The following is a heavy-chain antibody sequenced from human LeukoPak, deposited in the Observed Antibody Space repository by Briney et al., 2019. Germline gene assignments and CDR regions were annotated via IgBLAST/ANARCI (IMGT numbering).Heavy chain of an antibody. D-gene: IGHD6-6*01. V-gene: IGHV3-9*01. J-gene: IGHJ5*02. CDR3: AKGSAARPYNWFDP. Sequence: GGSLRLSCAASGFTFDDYAMHWVRHAPGKGLEWVSGISWNSGSIGYADSVKGRFTISRDNAKNSLYLQMNSLRAEDTALYYCAKGSAARPYNWFDPWGQGTLVTVSS. CDR2: ISWNSGSI. CDR1: GFTFDDYA.